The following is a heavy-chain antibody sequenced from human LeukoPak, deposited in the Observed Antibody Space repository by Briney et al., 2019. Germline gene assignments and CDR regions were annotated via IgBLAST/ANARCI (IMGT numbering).Heavy chain of an antibody. CDR3: ARDLFSVDRLWAFDI. Sequence: PGGSLRLSCAASGFTFSNYWMHWVRQAPGKGLEWVSVIYSGGSTYYADSVKGRFTISRDNSKNTLYLQMNSLRAEDTAVYYCARDLFSVDRLWAFDIWGQGTMVTVSS. CDR2: IYSGGST. J-gene: IGHJ3*02. D-gene: IGHD2-21*01. V-gene: IGHV3-66*01. CDR1: GFTFSNYW.